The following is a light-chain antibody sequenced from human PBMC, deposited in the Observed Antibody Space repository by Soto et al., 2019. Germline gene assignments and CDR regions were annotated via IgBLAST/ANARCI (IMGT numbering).Light chain of an antibody. V-gene: IGKV2-28*01. J-gene: IGKJ1*01. Sequence: DIVMTQSPLSLPVTPGEPASISCRSSQSLLHSNGYNYLDWYLQKPGQSPQLLIYLGSNRASGXPXMFSGSGSGTDFTLRISRVEAEDVGIYYCMQALQIRTFGQGTKVEIK. CDR3: MQALQIRT. CDR1: QSLLHSNGYNY. CDR2: LGS.